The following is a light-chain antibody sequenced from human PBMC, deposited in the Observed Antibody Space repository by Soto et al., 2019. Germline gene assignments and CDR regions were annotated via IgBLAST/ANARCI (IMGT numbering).Light chain of an antibody. CDR2: DAS. J-gene: IGKJ5*01. V-gene: IGKV1-5*01. Sequence: DIQMTQSPSSLSASVGDRVTITCRASQSISSWLAWYQQKPGKAPKLLIYDASVLASGVPSRFSGSGSGTEFTLTISSLQPEDCATYYCQQTYSTPITFGPGTRLEI. CDR3: QQTYSTPIT. CDR1: QSISSW.